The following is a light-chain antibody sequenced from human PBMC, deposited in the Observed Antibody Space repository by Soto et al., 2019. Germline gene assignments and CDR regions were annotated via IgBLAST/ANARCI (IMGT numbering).Light chain of an antibody. CDR3: QQYDTLKLT. Sequence: DIQITQSPSPLFASVGDRVTITCQVSEDISNYLNWYQQKPGKAPKLLIYDASNLETGVTSRFSGRGSGTDFTLTISSLQPEDIATYYCQQYDTLKLTFGPGTKVDIK. V-gene: IGKV1-33*01. J-gene: IGKJ3*01. CDR1: EDISNY. CDR2: DAS.